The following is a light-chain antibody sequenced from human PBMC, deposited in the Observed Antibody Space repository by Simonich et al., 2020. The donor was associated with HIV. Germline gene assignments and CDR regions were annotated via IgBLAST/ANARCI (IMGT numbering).Light chain of an antibody. V-gene: IGKV4-1*01. CDR2: WAS. Sequence: DIVMTQSPDSLAVSLSERATINCKSSQSVLYSSNNKKNLVWYPQKTGQPPKLLIYWASTRESGVPDRFSGSGSGTDFTLTISSLQAEDVAVYYCQQYYSTPWTFGQGTKVEIK. CDR1: QSVLYSSNNKKN. CDR3: QQYYSTPWT. J-gene: IGKJ1*01.